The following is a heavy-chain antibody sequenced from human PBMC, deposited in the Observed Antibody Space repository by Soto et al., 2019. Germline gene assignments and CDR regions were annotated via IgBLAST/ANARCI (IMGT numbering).Heavy chain of an antibody. V-gene: IGHV1-18*01. CDR3: ANAPLVGPYYFDY. J-gene: IGHJ4*02. Sequence: GASVKVSCKASGYTFTGYGISWVRQAPGQGLEWMGWISAYNGNTNYAQKFQGRVTMTEDTSTDTAYMELSSLRSEDTAVYYCANAPLVGPYYFDYWGQGTLVTVSS. CDR1: GYTFTGYG. CDR2: ISAYNGNT. D-gene: IGHD1-26*01.